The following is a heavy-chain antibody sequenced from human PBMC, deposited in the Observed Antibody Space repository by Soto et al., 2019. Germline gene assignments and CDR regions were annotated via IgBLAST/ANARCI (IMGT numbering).Heavy chain of an antibody. D-gene: IGHD2-15*01. V-gene: IGHV1-69*12. CDR1: GGTFSSYA. Sequence: QVQLVQSGAEVKKPGSSVKVSCKASGGTFSSYAISWVRQAPGQGLEWMGGIIPIFGTANYAQKFQGRVTISADDSPSTAYMELSSLRSEDTAVYYCARAILMASITGYFDLGGRGTLVTVSS. J-gene: IGHJ2*01. CDR3: ARAILMASITGYFDL. CDR2: IIPIFGTA.